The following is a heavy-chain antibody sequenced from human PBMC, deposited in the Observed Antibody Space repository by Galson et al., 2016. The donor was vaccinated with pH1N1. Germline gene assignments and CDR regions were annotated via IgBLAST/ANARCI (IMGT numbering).Heavy chain of an antibody. Sequence: SVKVSCKVSGGTFVSYSINWVRQAPGQGLEWMGRFIPMIDLTTHAPRFQGRVSITADKSTGTVYMELSSLRSDDTAIYYCARVRSHSAMSGTFLFWCQGTLVTVSS. J-gene: IGHJ1*01. CDR1: GGTFVSYS. D-gene: IGHD3-10*01. CDR2: FIPMIDLT. CDR3: ARVRSHSAMSGTFLF. V-gene: IGHV1-69*02.